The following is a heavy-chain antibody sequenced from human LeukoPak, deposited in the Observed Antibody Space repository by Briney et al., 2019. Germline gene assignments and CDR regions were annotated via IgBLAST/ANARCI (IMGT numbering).Heavy chain of an antibody. J-gene: IGHJ6*02. CDR1: GGSISSSGYY. CDR2: IYYSGNT. CDR3: DSSGSYGMDV. Sequence: SETLSLTCTVSGGSISSSGYYWGWIRQPPGKGLEWIGSIYYSGNTYYNPSLKSRVTISVDTSKNQFSLRLSSVTAADTAVYYYDSSGSYGMDVWGQGTTVTVSS. V-gene: IGHV4-39*07. D-gene: IGHD3-22*01.